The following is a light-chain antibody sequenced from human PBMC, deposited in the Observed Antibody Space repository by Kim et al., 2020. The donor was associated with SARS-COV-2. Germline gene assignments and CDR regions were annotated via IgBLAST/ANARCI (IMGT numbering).Light chain of an antibody. Sequence: QLVLTQSSSASASLGSSVKLTCTLSAGHTTYIIAWHQQQPGKAPRYLMKVEGSGSYNMGSGVPDRFSGSSSGADRYLTISNLQSEDEADYYCEAWDRNTRVFGGGTQLTVL. V-gene: IGLV4-60*03. CDR3: EAWDRNTRV. CDR1: AGHTTYI. J-gene: IGLJ3*02. CDR2: VEGSGSY.